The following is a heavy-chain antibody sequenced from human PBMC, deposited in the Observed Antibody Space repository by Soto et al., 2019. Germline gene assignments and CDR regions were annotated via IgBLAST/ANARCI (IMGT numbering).Heavy chain of an antibody. D-gene: IGHD2-2*01. CDR1: GGSFIGYH. CDR3: ARPPPGITVVVFDY. CDR2: IYYTGST. V-gene: IGHV4-59*13. J-gene: IGHJ4*02. Sequence: SETLSLTCTVSGGSFIGYHWSWIRQSPGKGLEWIGFIYYTGSTSYNPSLKSRVTISVDTSKNQFSLKLTSVTAADTALYYCARPPPGITVVVFDYGGQGTLVTVPS.